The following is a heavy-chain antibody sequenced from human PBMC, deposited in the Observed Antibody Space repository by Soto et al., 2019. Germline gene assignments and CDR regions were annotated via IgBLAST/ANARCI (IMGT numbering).Heavy chain of an antibody. CDR2: ISGSGGST. V-gene: IGHV3-23*01. Sequence: GGSLRLSCAASGFTFSSYAMSWVRQAPGKGLEWVSAISGSGGSTYYADTVKGRFTISRDNSKNTLYLQMNSLRAEDTAVYYCAKPLLEMGGYCYSFDYWGQGTLVTVSS. J-gene: IGHJ4*02. D-gene: IGHD2-21*02. CDR3: AKPLLEMGGYCYSFDY. CDR1: GFTFSSYA.